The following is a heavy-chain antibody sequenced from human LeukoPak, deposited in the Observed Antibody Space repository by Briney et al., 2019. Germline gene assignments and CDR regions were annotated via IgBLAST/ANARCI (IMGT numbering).Heavy chain of an antibody. CDR1: GESFSGYY. J-gene: IGHJ4*02. Sequence: SQTLSLTCGVYGESFSGYYWSWIRQPPGKGLEWIGEINHSGSTNYNPSLKSRVTISVETAKNQFTLKLSFVTAADTAVYYCARGGGSYIGYWGQGTLVTVSS. V-gene: IGHV4-34*01. D-gene: IGHD1-26*01. CDR3: ARGGGSYIGY. CDR2: INHSGST.